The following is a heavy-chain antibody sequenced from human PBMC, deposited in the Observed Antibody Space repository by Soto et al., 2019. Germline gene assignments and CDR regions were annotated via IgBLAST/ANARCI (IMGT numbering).Heavy chain of an antibody. CDR1: GFTFSSYG. J-gene: IGHJ3*02. V-gene: IGHV3-30*18. CDR2: ISYDGSNK. D-gene: IGHD3-10*01. CDR3: AKDLLSAWVRRGVNDAFDI. Sequence: QGQLVESGGGVVQPGRSLRLSCAASGFTFSSYGMHWVRQAPGKGLEWVAVISYDGSNKYYADSVKGRFTISRDNSKNTLYLQMNSLRAEDKAVYYCAKDLLSAWVRRGVNDAFDIWGQGTMVTVSS.